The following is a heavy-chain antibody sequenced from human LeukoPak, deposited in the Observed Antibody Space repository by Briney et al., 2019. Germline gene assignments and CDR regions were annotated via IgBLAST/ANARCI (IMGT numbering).Heavy chain of an antibody. V-gene: IGHV4-31*03. D-gene: IGHD5-18*01. Sequence: PSETLSLTCTVSGGSIDGGSYYWSWIRQHPGKGLEWIGYIYYSGSTTYNAPLKSRLTMSIDTSKRQFSLSLSSVIAADTAVYYCARGRRILSDTSMSLEYWGQGTLVTVSS. J-gene: IGHJ4*02. CDR3: ARGRRILSDTSMSLEY. CDR2: IYYSGST. CDR1: GGSIDGGSYY.